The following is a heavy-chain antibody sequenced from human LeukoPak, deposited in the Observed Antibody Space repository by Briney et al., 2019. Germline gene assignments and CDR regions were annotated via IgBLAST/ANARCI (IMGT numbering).Heavy chain of an antibody. J-gene: IGHJ4*02. CDR2: IYPGDSDT. Sequence: GESLKISCQGSGSRFTSYWIGWVRQMPGKGLEWMGIIYPGDSDTRYSPSFQGQVTISADKSISTAYLQWSSLKASHTAMYYCARGVDCTNGVCPPDYWGQGTLVTVSS. D-gene: IGHD2-8*01. CDR1: GSRFTSYW. V-gene: IGHV5-51*01. CDR3: ARGVDCTNGVCPPDY.